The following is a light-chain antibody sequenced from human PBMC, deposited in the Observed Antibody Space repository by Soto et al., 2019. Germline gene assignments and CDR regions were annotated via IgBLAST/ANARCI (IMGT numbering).Light chain of an antibody. CDR3: SAWDDSLPGVV. CDR2: SNN. J-gene: IGLJ2*01. CDR1: SSNIGSNT. Sequence: QSVLTQSPSASGTPGQRVTISCSGSSSNIGSNTVDWYQQLPGTAPKLLIYSNNQRPSGVPDRFSGSKSGASASLAISGLQSEDEAAYYCSAWDDSLPGVVFGGGTKLTVL. V-gene: IGLV1-44*01.